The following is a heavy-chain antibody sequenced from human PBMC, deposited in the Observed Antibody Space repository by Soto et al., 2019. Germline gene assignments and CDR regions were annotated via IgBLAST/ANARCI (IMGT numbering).Heavy chain of an antibody. Sequence: QVQLQESGPGLVKPSQTLSLTCTVSGGSISSGGYSWSWIRQHPGKGLEWIGYIYYSGSTSSNPSLKSRVTISVDTSKNQFSLKLSSVSAADTAVYYCVRGVAHWGQGTLVTVSS. V-gene: IGHV4-31*03. CDR3: VRGVAH. CDR2: IYYSGST. CDR1: GGSISSGGYS. J-gene: IGHJ4*02. D-gene: IGHD2-15*01.